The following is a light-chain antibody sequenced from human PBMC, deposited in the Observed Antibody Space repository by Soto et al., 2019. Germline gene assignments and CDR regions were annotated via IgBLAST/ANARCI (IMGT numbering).Light chain of an antibody. V-gene: IGKV1-9*01. Sequence: DIQLTQSPSFLSASVGDRVTITCRASQVISSYLAWYQQKPGKAPKLLIYASSTLQSGVPSRFSGSASGTEVTLTINSLQPEDFATYYCQQIYSYPITFGQGTRLEIK. CDR3: QQIYSYPIT. CDR1: QVISSY. CDR2: ASS. J-gene: IGKJ5*01.